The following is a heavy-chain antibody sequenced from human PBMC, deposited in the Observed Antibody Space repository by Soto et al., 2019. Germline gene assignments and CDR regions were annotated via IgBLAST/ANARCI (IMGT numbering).Heavy chain of an antibody. V-gene: IGHV3-23*01. Sequence: EVQLLESGGGLVQPGGSLRLSCAASGSTFNNYAMAWVRQAPGKGLEWVSDISGSGDRTDYADSVKGRFTISRDISKNTLFLQMNSLRAEDTAIYYCAKDQTAVASYYFDSWGQGTLVTVSS. CDR1: GSTFNNYA. J-gene: IGHJ4*02. D-gene: IGHD6-19*01. CDR2: ISGSGDRT. CDR3: AKDQTAVASYYFDS.